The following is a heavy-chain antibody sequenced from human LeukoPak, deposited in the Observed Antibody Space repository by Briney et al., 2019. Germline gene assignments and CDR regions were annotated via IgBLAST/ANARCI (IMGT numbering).Heavy chain of an antibody. CDR3: TKVGVYYYDA. Sequence: GGSLRLSCTASGLTFSNAWMTWVRQVPGEGLEWVGRIRSMSAGGTVDYAAPVQGRFTISRDDSKNTVYLHMNSLRTEDTAIYYCTKVGVYYYDAWGQGTLVTVSS. V-gene: IGHV3-15*01. CDR1: GLTFSNAW. J-gene: IGHJ4*02. D-gene: IGHD2-8*01. CDR2: IRSMSAGGTV.